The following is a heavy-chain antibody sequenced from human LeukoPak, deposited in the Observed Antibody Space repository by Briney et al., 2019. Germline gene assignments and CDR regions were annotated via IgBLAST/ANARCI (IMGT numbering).Heavy chain of an antibody. Sequence: ASVKVSCKASGYTFTGYYMHWVRQAPGQGLEWMGRINPNSGNTGYAQKFQGRVTITRNTSISTAYMELSSPRSEDTAVYYCARGPRRFNWFDPWGQGTLVTVSS. CDR2: INPNSGNT. J-gene: IGHJ5*02. CDR1: GYTFTGYY. V-gene: IGHV1-8*03. D-gene: IGHD3-3*01. CDR3: ARGPRRFNWFDP.